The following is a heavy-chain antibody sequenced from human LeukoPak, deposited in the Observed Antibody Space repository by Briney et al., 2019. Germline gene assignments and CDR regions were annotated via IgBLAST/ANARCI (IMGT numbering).Heavy chain of an antibody. CDR1: GYTFATSW. J-gene: IGHJ6*03. D-gene: IGHD3-10*01. V-gene: IGHV5-51*01. CDR2: IHPVDSDT. CDR3: ARPTYYYHSSGPNYYMDV. Sequence: GESLKISCEASGYTFATSWIAWVRQMPGKGLELMGIIHPVDSDTRYSPSFEGQVTISTDRSVNTAFLHWSSLKASDTAMYYCARPTYYYHSSGPNYYMDVWGTGTPVIVSS.